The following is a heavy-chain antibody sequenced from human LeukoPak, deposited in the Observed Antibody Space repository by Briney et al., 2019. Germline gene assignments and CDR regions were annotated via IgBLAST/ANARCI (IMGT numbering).Heavy chain of an antibody. J-gene: IGHJ4*02. V-gene: IGHV3-21*01. CDR3: AKEGPLLWFGELSRHFDY. CDR2: ISSSSYI. D-gene: IGHD3-10*01. Sequence: PGGSLRLSCAASGFTFSSYSMNWVRQAPGKGLEWVSSISSSSYIYYADSVKGRFTIFRDNAKNSLYLQMNSLRAEDTAVYYCAKEGPLLWFGELSRHFDYWGQGTLVTVSS. CDR1: GFTFSSYS.